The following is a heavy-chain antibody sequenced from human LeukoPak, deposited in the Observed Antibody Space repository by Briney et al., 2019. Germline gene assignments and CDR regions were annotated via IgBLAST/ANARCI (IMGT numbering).Heavy chain of an antibody. CDR2: IKHDGSVK. CDR3: TRDEN. Sequence: GGSLRLSCAASGFTFSGSWMSWVRQAPGKGLEWVANIKHDGSVKYYVDSVKGRFTISRDNAKNSLYLQMNSLRAEDTAVYYCTRDENWGQGTLVSVSS. CDR1: GFTFSGSW. V-gene: IGHV3-7*01. J-gene: IGHJ4*02.